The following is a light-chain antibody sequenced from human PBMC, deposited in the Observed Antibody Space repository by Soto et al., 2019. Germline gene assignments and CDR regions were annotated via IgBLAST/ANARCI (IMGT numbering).Light chain of an antibody. V-gene: IGKV1-39*01. CDR3: QQSYSGPLT. CDR1: QSISSY. CDR2: AAS. J-gene: IGKJ4*01. Sequence: DVHMTQSPSSLSASVGYRVTITCRASQSISSYLNWYQQKRGKAAKVLIYAASSLQSGVPSRFSGIGYGTDFNLSISSLQTEDFATYYCQQSYSGPLTFGGGTKVDIK.